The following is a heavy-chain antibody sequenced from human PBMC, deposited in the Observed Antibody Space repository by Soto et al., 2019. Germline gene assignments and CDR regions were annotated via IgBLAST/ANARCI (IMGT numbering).Heavy chain of an antibody. Sequence: EVQLVESGGGLVQPGGSLRLSCAASGFTFSTYSMNWVRQAPGKGLEWVSYISSDTIFYADSVQGRFTISRDNAKNSLYLQMNSLRAEETAGYYCARGWERGWGQGSLVTVSS. CDR1: GFTFSTYS. D-gene: IGHD1-26*01. CDR2: ISSDTI. V-gene: IGHV3-48*01. CDR3: ARGWERG. J-gene: IGHJ4*02.